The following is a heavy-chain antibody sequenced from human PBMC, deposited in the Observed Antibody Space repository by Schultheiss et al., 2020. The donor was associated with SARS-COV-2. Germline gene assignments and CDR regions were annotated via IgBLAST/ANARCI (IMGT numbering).Heavy chain of an antibody. J-gene: IGHJ4*02. V-gene: IGHV3-30*04. CDR3: AKAFTVTWPHRFDY. CDR2: ISYDGTNK. CDR1: GFTFSTYA. D-gene: IGHD4-11*01. Sequence: GESLKISCAAPGFTFSTYAMHWVRQAPGKGLEWVAVISYDGTNKRYADSVKGRFTISRDTSKNTLYLQMSSLRAEDTAVYYCAKAFTVTWPHRFDYWGQGTLVTVSS.